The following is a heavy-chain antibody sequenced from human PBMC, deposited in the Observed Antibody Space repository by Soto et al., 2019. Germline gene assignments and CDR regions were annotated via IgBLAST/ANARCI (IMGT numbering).Heavy chain of an antibody. CDR1: GGSISSSSYY. CDR3: ARHLTYCSAGSCYSDFPYYGMDV. J-gene: IGHJ6*02. CDR2: IFYSGST. D-gene: IGHD2-15*01. Sequence: PSETLYLTCTLSGGSISSSSYYWGWIRQPPGKGLEWIGSIFYSGSTYYNPSLKSRVTISVDTSKNQFSLKLSSVTAADTAVYYCARHLTYCSAGSCYSDFPYYGMDVWGQGTTVT. V-gene: IGHV4-39*01.